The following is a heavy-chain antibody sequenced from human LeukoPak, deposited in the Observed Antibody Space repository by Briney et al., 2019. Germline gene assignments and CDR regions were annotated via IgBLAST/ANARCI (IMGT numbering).Heavy chain of an antibody. CDR1: GGTFSSYA. D-gene: IGHD3-22*01. V-gene: IGHV1-69*13. CDR3: AREGYYDSSGYYARFYYFDY. J-gene: IGHJ4*02. CDR2: IIPIFGTA. Sequence: SVKVSCKASGGTFSSYAISWVRQAPGQGLEWMGGIIPIFGTANYAQKFQGRVTITADESTSTAYMELSSLRSEDTAVYYCAREGYYDSSGYYARFYYFDYWGQGTLVTVSS.